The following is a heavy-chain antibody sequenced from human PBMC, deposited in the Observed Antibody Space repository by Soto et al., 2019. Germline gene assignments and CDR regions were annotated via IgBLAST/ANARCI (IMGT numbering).Heavy chain of an antibody. CDR2: IIPIFGTA. D-gene: IGHD1-26*01. J-gene: IGHJ4*02. Sequence: SVKVSCKASGGTFSSYAISWVRQAPGQGLEWMGGIIPIFGTANYAQKFQGRVTITADESTSTAYMELSSLRSEDTAVYYCARGHEGATRFDYWGQGTLVTVSS. CDR3: ARGHEGATRFDY. CDR1: GGTFSSYA. V-gene: IGHV1-69*13.